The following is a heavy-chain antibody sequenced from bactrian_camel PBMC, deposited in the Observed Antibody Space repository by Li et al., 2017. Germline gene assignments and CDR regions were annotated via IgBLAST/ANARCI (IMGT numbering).Heavy chain of an antibody. J-gene: IGHJ4*01. Sequence: HVQLVESGGGSVQAGGSVRLSCVASGYTFNTYGWFRQAPGKEREAVAAIRRDDLTAYTDSVKGRFIITRDKAKDLVYLQMNGLEPEDTGMYYCAADQLYGTCRDVLDFPARGQGTQVTVS. D-gene: IGHD6*01. V-gene: IGHV3-3*01. CDR2: IRRDDLT. CDR1: GYTFNTY. CDR3: AADQLYGTCRDVLDFPA.